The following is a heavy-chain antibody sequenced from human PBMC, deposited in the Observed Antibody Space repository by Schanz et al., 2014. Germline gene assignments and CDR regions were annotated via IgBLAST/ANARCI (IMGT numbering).Heavy chain of an antibody. V-gene: IGHV3-23*01. CDR3: AKTLFPGGTQTFGN. CDR2: ISGSGGST. J-gene: IGHJ4*02. CDR1: GFTFENYA. D-gene: IGHD2-8*02. Sequence: EVQLLESGGGVVRPGGSLRLSCAASGFTFENYALTWVRQVPGKGLEWVSAISGSGGSTYYADSVKGRFTISRDNSKNTLYLQMNSLRAEDTAVYYCAKTLFPGGTQTFGNWGRGTLVTVSS.